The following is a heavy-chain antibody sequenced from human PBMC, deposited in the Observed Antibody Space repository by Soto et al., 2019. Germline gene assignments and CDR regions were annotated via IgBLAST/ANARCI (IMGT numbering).Heavy chain of an antibody. Sequence: SETLSLTCFVFGGSVNNGDYYWSWIRQSPGKGLEWIGSIFYSGTTDYNPSLQGRITISIATSKNQFSLRLTSVTAADTALYYCARDWVHERWFDPWGQGTRVTDSS. D-gene: IGHD1-1*01. CDR3: ARDWVHERWFDP. CDR2: IFYSGTT. J-gene: IGHJ5*02. V-gene: IGHV4-30-4*01. CDR1: GGSVNNGDYY.